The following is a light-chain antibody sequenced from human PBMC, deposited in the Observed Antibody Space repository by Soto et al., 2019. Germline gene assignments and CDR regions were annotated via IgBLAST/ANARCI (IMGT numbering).Light chain of an antibody. J-gene: IGKJ5*01. CDR2: GAS. CDR1: QSVSNNY. V-gene: IGKV3-20*01. CDR3: QKYGTSVT. Sequence: ENVLTQSPGTLSLSPGERATLSCGASQSVSNNYLAWSQQNPGQSPSLLIYGASTRATGIPDRFSGSVSGTDFTLNINSLEPDDFAVYFCQKYGTSVTFGQGTRLEIK.